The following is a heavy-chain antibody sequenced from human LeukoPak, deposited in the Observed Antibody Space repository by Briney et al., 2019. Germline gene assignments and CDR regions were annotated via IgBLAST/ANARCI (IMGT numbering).Heavy chain of an antibody. CDR2: IYYSGVT. Sequence: SETLSLTCTVSGGSISSYYWSWIRQPPGKGLEWIGYIYYSGVTYYNPSLKSRVTISVDTSKNQFSLKLSSVTAADTAVYYCARGESSGWFFDYWGQGTLVTVSS. D-gene: IGHD6-19*01. CDR3: ARGESSGWFFDY. CDR1: GGSISSYY. J-gene: IGHJ4*02. V-gene: IGHV4-59*08.